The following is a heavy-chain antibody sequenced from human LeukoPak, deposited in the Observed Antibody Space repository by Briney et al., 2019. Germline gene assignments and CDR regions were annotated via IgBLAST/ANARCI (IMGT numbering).Heavy chain of an antibody. V-gene: IGHV4-38-2*02. Sequence: SETLSLTCTVSGYSLSSGYYWGWIRQPPGKGLEWIGSIYHSGSTYYNPSLKSRVTISVDTSKNQFSLKLSSVTAADTAVYYCAKTVGATIRFFDYWGQGTLVTVSS. CDR2: IYHSGST. J-gene: IGHJ4*02. CDR1: GYSLSSGYY. CDR3: AKTVGATIRFFDY. D-gene: IGHD1-26*01.